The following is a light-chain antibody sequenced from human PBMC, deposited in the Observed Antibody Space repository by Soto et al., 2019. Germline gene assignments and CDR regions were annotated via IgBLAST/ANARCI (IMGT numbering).Light chain of an antibody. CDR1: SSDVGGYNY. V-gene: IGLV2-14*01. Sequence: QSALTQPASVSGSPGQSITISCTGTSSDVGGYNYVSWYQQHPGKAPKLMIYEVSNRPSGVSNRFSGSKSGNTASLTISGLQAEDEADYYCSSYTISNSPYVFGNGTNVTVL. J-gene: IGLJ1*01. CDR3: SSYTISNSPYV. CDR2: EVS.